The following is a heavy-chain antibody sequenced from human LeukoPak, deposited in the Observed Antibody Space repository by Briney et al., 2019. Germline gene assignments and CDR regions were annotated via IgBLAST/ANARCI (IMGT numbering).Heavy chain of an antibody. D-gene: IGHD3-22*01. J-gene: IGHJ4*02. CDR1: GGSISSYY. CDR3: ARGYYDSSLDY. Sequence: SETLSLTCTVSGGSISSYYWSWIRQPPGKGLEWTGYIYYSGSTNYNPSLKSRVTISVDTSKNQFSLKLSSVTAADTAVYYCARGYYDSSLDYWGQGTLVTVSS. V-gene: IGHV4-59*01. CDR2: IYYSGST.